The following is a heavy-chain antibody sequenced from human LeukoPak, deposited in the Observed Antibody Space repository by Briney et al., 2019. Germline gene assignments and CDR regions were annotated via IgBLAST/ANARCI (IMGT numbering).Heavy chain of an antibody. V-gene: IGHV3-21*01. J-gene: IGHJ4*02. Sequence: PGGSLRLSCAASGFTFSSYSMNWVRQAPGKGLEWVSSISSSSSYIYYADSVKGRFTISRDNAKNSLYLQMNSLRAEDTAVYYCARNGYSNLTPEVDYWGQGTLVTVSS. CDR1: GFTFSSYS. CDR2: ISSSSSYI. CDR3: ARNGYSNLTPEVDY. D-gene: IGHD4-11*01.